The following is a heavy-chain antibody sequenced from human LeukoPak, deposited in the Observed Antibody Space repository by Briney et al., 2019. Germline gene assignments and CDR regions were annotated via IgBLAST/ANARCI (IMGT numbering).Heavy chain of an antibody. Sequence: GGSLRLSCAASGFTFSTYIMNWVRQTPGKGLEWVSSIGTSTSYIYYADSVKGRFTISRDNAKNSLYLEMNSLRAEDTAVYYCAKDFYAGYYDSADYWGQGTLVTVSS. CDR3: AKDFYAGYYDSADY. V-gene: IGHV3-21*04. CDR2: IGTSTSYI. J-gene: IGHJ4*02. D-gene: IGHD3-22*01. CDR1: GFTFSTYI.